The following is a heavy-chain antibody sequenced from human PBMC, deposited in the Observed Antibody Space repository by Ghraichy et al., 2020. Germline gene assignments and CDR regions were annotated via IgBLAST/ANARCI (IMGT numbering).Heavy chain of an antibody. CDR3: ASITRAGAFDF. CDR2: IDHRGGT. V-gene: IGHV4-34*08. CDR1: GATLSDYY. Sequence: NLSLTCDVSGATLSDYYFTWIRQPPGKGLEWIGEIDHRGGTDYNPSLQSRVSISVDTSQNQLSLKLRSVTAADTSVYYCASITRAGAFDFWGHGSLVTVSS. D-gene: IGHD4/OR15-4a*01. J-gene: IGHJ5*01.